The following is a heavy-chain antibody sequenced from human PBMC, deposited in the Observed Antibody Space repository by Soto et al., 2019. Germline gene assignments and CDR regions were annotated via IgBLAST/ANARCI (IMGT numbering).Heavy chain of an antibody. D-gene: IGHD2-15*01. CDR2: INHSGST. Sequence: SETLSLTCAVYGGSFSGYYWSWIRQPPGKGLEWIGEINHSGSTNYNPSLKSRVTISVDTSKNQFSLKLSSVTAADTAVYYCASSSGARYYDYWGQGTLVTVSS. CDR3: ASSSGARYYDY. V-gene: IGHV4-34*01. CDR1: GGSFSGYY. J-gene: IGHJ4*02.